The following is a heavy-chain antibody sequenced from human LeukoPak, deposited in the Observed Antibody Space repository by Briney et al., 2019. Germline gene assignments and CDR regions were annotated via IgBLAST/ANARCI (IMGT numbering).Heavy chain of an antibody. J-gene: IGHJ4*02. D-gene: IGHD3-3*01. CDR1: GGSFSGYY. Sequence: SETLSLTCAVYGGSFSGYYWSWIRQPPGKGLEWIGEINHSGSTNYNPSLKSRVTISVDTSKNQFSLQLNSVTPEDTAVYYCARDETYDFWSGFGYWGQGTLVTVSS. CDR2: INHSGST. V-gene: IGHV4-34*01. CDR3: ARDETYDFWSGFGY.